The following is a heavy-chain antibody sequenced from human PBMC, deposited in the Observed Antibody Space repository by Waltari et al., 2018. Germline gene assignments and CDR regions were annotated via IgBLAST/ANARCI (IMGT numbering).Heavy chain of an antibody. CDR3: ARDTIAVGYFDL. D-gene: IGHD6-19*01. CDR2: MFYNGSP. Sequence: QVQLQESGPGLVKPSATLSLTCTVSGGSITTYYCTWIRQPPGRGLEWIGYMFYNGSPNYNPSLKSRVTISIDTSKNQVSLNLSSVTAADTAIYYCARDTIAVGYFDLWGQGTLVTVSS. CDR1: GGSITTYY. V-gene: IGHV4-59*01. J-gene: IGHJ4*02.